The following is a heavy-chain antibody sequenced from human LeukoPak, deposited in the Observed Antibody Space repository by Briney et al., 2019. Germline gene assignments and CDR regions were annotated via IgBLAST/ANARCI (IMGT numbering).Heavy chain of an antibody. D-gene: IGHD3-10*01. J-gene: IGHJ4*02. Sequence: GGSLRLSCAASGFTVSSNYMSWVRQAPGKGLEWVSVIYSGGSTYYADSVKGRFTISRDNSKNTLYFQMNSLRAEDTAVYYCARAVAGGEYYFDYWGQGTLVTVSS. V-gene: IGHV3-66*02. CDR3: ARAVAGGEYYFDY. CDR1: GFTVSSNY. CDR2: IYSGGST.